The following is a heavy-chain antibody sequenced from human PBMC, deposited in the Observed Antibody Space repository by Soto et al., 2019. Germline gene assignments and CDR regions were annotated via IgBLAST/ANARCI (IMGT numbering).Heavy chain of an antibody. CDR2: IWYDGSNK. D-gene: IGHD3-10*01. Sequence: QVQLVESGGGVVQPGRSLRLSCAASGFTFSSYGMHWVRQAPGKGLEWVAVIWYDGSNKYYADSVKGRFTISRDNSKNTLYLQMNSLRAEDTAVYYCARAKRIEEGSAFDYWGQGTLVTVSS. CDR1: GFTFSSYG. V-gene: IGHV3-33*01. CDR3: ARAKRIEEGSAFDY. J-gene: IGHJ4*02.